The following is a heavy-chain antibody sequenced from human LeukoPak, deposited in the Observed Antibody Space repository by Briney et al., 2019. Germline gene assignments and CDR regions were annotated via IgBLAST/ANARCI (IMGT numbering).Heavy chain of an antibody. CDR2: INPDGRST. CDR1: GFRFNTYW. V-gene: IGHV3-74*01. J-gene: IGHJ4*02. CDR3: AKVDGTGNSVFDY. Sequence: PGGSLRLSCAASGFRFNTYWMHWVGQAPGRGLVWVSRINPDGRSTDYANSVKGRFTISRDNAKNTLYLQMNSLRVEDTATYYCAKVDGTGNSVFDYWGQGTLVPVSS. D-gene: IGHD6-19*01.